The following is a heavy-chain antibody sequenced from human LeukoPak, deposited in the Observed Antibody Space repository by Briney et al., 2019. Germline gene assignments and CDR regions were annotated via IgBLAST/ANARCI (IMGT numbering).Heavy chain of an antibody. V-gene: IGHV3-23*01. CDR1: GFTFSSYA. CDR3: AKDETPNTGVVIISYFDY. J-gene: IGHJ4*02. Sequence: PGGSLRLSCAAPGFTFSSYAISRVRQAPGKGLEWVSAICGSGGSTYYADSVKGRFTISRDNSKNTLYLQMNSLRAEDTAVYYCAKDETPNTGVVIISYFDYWGQGTLVTVSS. D-gene: IGHD3-3*01. CDR2: ICGSGGST.